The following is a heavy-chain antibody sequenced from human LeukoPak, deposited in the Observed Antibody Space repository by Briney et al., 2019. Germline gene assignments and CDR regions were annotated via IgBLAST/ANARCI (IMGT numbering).Heavy chain of an antibody. J-gene: IGHJ5*02. V-gene: IGHV3-53*05. Sequence: PGGSLRLSCAASGFTVSSDYMSWVRQAPGKGLEWVSVIYSGGSTYYVDSVKGRFTISRDRSKNTVYLQMNSLRFEDTAMYYCARNWFDPWGQGTLVTVSS. CDR1: GFTVSSDY. CDR3: ARNWFDP. CDR2: IYSGGST.